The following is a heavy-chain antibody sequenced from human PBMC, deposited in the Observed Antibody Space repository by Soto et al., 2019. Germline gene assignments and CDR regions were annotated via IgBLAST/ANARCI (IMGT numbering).Heavy chain of an antibody. V-gene: IGHV3-30-3*01. J-gene: IGHJ6*02. Sequence: GGSLRLSCAASGFTFSSYAMHWVRQAPGKGLEWVAVISYDGSNKYYADSVKGRFTISRDNSKNTLYLQMNSLRAEDTAVYYCASPPSNCSGGSCYYYYYGMDVWGQGTTVTVSS. CDR3: ASPPSNCSGGSCYYYYYGMDV. CDR1: GFTFSSYA. CDR2: ISYDGSNK. D-gene: IGHD2-15*01.